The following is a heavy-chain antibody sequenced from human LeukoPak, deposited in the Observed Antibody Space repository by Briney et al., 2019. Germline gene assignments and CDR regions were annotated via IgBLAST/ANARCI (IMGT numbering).Heavy chain of an antibody. CDR2: ISYDGSDK. D-gene: IGHD3-10*01. J-gene: IGHJ4*02. V-gene: IGHV3-30*03. CDR1: GFTVSNNY. Sequence: PGGSLRLSCAASGFTVSNNYMNWVRQAPGKGLEWVAVISYDGSDKYYADSVKGRFTISRDNSKNTLFLQMNSLRAEDTAVYYCARDTYGSGSYYNAPLDYWGQGTLVTVSS. CDR3: ARDTYGSGSYYNAPLDY.